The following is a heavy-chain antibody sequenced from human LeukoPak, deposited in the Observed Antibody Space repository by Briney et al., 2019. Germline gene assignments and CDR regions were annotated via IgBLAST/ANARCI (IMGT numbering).Heavy chain of an antibody. J-gene: IGHJ3*02. CDR3: ARSNDAFDI. CDR2: IYSGGST. V-gene: IGHV3-53*01. D-gene: IGHD5/OR15-5a*01. Sequence: GRSLRLSCAASGFTVSSNYMNWVRQAPGKGLEWVSIIYSGGSTYYADSVKGRFTISRDNSKNTLYLQMNSLRAEDTAVYYCARSNDAFDIWGQGTMVTVSS. CDR1: GFTVSSNY.